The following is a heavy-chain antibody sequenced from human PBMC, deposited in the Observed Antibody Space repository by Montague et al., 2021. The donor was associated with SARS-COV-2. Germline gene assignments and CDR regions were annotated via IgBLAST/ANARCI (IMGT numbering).Heavy chain of an antibody. D-gene: IGHD4-23*01. CDR3: ARAVGTTVVTHFDY. Sequence: TLSLTCTVSGGSISSGGYYWSWIRQHPGKGLEWIGCIYYSGSAYYNPSLKSRVTISVDTSKNQFSLKLTSVTAADTAVYYCARAVGTTVVTHFDYWGQGTLVTVSS. V-gene: IGHV4-31*03. CDR2: IYYSGSA. CDR1: GGSISSGGYY. J-gene: IGHJ4*02.